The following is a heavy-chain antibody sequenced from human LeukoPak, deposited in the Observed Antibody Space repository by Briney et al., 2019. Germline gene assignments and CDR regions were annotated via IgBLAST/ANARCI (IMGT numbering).Heavy chain of an antibody. CDR2: IYSSGST. CDR3: ARHPGGWTYFDY. Sequence: PSQTLSLTCTVSGGSISSGSYYWSWIRQPAGKGLEWIGRIYSSGSTNYNPSLKSRVTISVDTSKNQFSLKLSSVTAADTAVYYCARHPGGWTYFDYWGQGTLVTVSS. D-gene: IGHD6-19*01. V-gene: IGHV4-61*02. CDR1: GGSISSGSYY. J-gene: IGHJ4*02.